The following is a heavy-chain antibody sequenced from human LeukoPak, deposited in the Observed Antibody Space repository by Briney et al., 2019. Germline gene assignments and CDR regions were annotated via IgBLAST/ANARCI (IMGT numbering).Heavy chain of an antibody. CDR3: AELGITMIGGV. J-gene: IGHJ6*03. CDR1: GIIFSNYW. V-gene: IGHV3-48*04. D-gene: IGHD3-10*02. CDR2: ISSSGSTI. Sequence: GGSLRLSCAASGIIFSNYWMHWVRQAPGKGLEWVSYISSSGSTIYYADSVKGRFTISRDNAKNSLYLQMNSLRAEDTAVYYCAELGITMIGGVWGKGTTVTISS.